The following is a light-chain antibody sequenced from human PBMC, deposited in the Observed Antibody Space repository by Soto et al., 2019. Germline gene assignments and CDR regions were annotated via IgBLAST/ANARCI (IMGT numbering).Light chain of an antibody. CDR1: QNIRSN. CDR2: GAS. V-gene: IGKV3-15*01. J-gene: IGKJ1*01. CDR3: QQYNNWPLT. Sequence: EIVMTQSPATLSVSPGERGTLSCRASQNIRSNVAWYQQRPGQAPRLLIFGASVRATGVPDRFSGSGSGTDFTLTISSLQSEDFAVYYCQQYNNWPLTFGQGTKVDIK.